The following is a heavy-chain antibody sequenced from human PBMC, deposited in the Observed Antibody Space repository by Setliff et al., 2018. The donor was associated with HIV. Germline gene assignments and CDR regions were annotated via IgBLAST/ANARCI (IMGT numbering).Heavy chain of an antibody. V-gene: IGHV4-4*07. D-gene: IGHD3-10*02. CDR3: ARSGSYVGPVQH. J-gene: IGHJ1*01. Sequence: SETLSLTCTVSGGSLSSYYWSWIRQPAGKGLEWIGRIYSSGSTNYNPSLKSRLTMSVDTSKNQFSLKLTSVTAADTAVYYCARSGSYVGPVQHWGQGTLVTVSS. CDR2: IYSSGST. CDR1: GGSLSSYY.